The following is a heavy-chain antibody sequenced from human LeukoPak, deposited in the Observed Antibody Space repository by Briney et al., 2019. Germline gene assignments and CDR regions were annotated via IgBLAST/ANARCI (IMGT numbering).Heavy chain of an antibody. V-gene: IGHV4-59*01. CDR2: IYYIGST. D-gene: IGHD3-10*01. CDR3: AGGLGQLDY. Sequence: PSETLSLTCTVSGGSISNYYWSWIRQPPGKELEWIGYIYYIGSTNYNPSLKRRVTISVDTSKNQFSLKLSSVTAADTAVYYCAGGLGQLDYWGQGTLVTVSS. CDR1: GGSISNYY. J-gene: IGHJ4*02.